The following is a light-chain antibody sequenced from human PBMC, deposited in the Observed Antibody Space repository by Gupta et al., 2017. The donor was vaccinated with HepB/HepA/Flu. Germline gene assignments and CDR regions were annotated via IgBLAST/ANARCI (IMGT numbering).Light chain of an antibody. V-gene: IGLV3-21*04. CDR3: QVWDRSTGHAI. CDR2: YDT. J-gene: IGLJ2*01. Sequence: SSLLTQPPTVPVAPGRTATITCSGNKLDSQSVHWYQQRPGQAPVLVINYDTNRPSGISERISGSNSGNTATLTISRVEAGDEADYYCQVWDRSTGHAIFGGGTKLTVL. CDR1: KLDSQS.